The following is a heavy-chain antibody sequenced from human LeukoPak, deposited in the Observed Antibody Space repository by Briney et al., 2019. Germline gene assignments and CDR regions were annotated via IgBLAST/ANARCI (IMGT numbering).Heavy chain of an antibody. CDR3: ARDFTMVRGPIDY. D-gene: IGHD3-10*01. CDR1: GYTFTGYY. Sequence: GASVKVSCKASGYTFTGYYMHWVRQAPGQGLEWMGWINPNSGGTNYAQKFQGRVTMTRDTSISTAYMELSRLRSDDTAVYYCARDFTMVRGPIDYWGQGTLVTVSS. J-gene: IGHJ4*02. CDR2: INPNSGGT. V-gene: IGHV1-2*02.